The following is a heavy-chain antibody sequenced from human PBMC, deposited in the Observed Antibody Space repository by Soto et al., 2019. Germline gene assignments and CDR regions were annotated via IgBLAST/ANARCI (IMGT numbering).Heavy chain of an antibody. J-gene: IGHJ4*02. CDR1: GFTFSSYG. V-gene: IGHV3-30*18. D-gene: IGHD6-13*01. CDR2: ISYDESNK. Sequence: GGSLRLSCAASGFTFSSYGMHWVRQAPGKGLEWVAVISYDESNKYYADSVKGRFTISRDNSKNTLYLQMNSLRAEDTAVYYCAKDRDNIAAAGPFDYWGQGTLVTVSS. CDR3: AKDRDNIAAAGPFDY.